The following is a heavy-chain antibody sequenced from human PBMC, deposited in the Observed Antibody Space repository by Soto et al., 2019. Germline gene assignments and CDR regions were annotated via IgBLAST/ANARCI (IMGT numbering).Heavy chain of an antibody. CDR3: ARDPITYYYDSSGRPVYYYYGMDV. CDR1: GGTFSSYA. V-gene: IGHV1-69*13. Sequence: ASVKVSCKASGGTFSSYAISWVRQAPGQGLEWMGGIIPIFGTANYAQKFQGRVTITADESTSTAYMELSSLRSEDTAVYYCARDPITYYYDSSGRPVYYYYGMDVWGQGTTVTVSS. D-gene: IGHD3-22*01. J-gene: IGHJ6*02. CDR2: IIPIFGTA.